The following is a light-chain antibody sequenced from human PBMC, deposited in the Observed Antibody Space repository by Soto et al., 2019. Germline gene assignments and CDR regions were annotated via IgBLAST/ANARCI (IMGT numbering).Light chain of an antibody. CDR1: QSLLHSNGYNY. CDR3: MQALQTPYD. Sequence: DIVMTHSPLSLPVTPGEPASISCRSSQSLLHSNGYNYLDWYLQKPGQSPQLLIYLGSNRASGVPERFSGSGSGTDFKLRISRVEAEDVGVYYCMQALQTPYDFGQGTQLAIK. J-gene: IGKJ2*01. V-gene: IGKV2-28*01. CDR2: LGS.